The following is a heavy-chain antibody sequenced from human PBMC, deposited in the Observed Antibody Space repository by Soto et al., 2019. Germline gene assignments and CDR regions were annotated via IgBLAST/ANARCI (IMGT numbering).Heavy chain of an antibody. D-gene: IGHD3-3*01. Sequence: PGESLKISCVASGFTFSSYAMSWVRQAPGKGLEWVSAISGSGGSTYYADSVKGRFTISRDNSKNTLYLQMNSLRAEDTAVYYCAKSPGWRVEYYYGMDVWGQGTTVTVSS. J-gene: IGHJ6*02. CDR2: ISGSGGST. CDR3: AKSPGWRVEYYYGMDV. CDR1: GFTFSSYA. V-gene: IGHV3-23*01.